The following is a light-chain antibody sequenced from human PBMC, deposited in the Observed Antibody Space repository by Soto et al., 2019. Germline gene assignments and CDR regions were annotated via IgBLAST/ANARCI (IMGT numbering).Light chain of an antibody. CDR3: MLSYRGDYV. CDR1: TGAVTTGHY. V-gene: IGLV7-46*01. J-gene: IGLJ1*01. Sequence: QAVVTQAPSLTVAPGGTVTLTCGSSTGAVTTGHYPYWFQLKPGQVPRPLIYDTSNKFSWTPVRFSGSPLGGKAALTLSGAQPEDEADHYCMLSYRGDYVFGPGTKVTVL. CDR2: DTS.